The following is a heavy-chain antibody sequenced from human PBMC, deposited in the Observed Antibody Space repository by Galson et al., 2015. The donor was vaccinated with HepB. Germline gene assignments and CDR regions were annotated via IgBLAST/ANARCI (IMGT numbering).Heavy chain of an antibody. Sequence: SVKVSCKASGGTFSSYAISWVRQAPAQGLEWMGGIIPMFGTPKYAEKVQGRVTITADESTNTAYMELSGLRSEDTAVYYCARDSAGWGSYFFYYFEYWGQGTLVTVSS. CDR3: ARDSAGWGSYFFYYFEY. J-gene: IGHJ4*02. CDR2: IIPMFGTP. V-gene: IGHV1-69*13. D-gene: IGHD3-16*01. CDR1: GGTFSSYA.